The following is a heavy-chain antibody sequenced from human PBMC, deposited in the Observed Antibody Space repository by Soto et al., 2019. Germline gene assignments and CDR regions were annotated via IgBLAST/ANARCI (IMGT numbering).Heavy chain of an antibody. CDR1: GYTFTSYD. CDR2: INPNSGGT. Sequence: ASVKVSCKASGYTFTSYDINWVRQAPGQGLEWMGWINPNSGGTNYAQKFQGWVTMTRDTSISTAYMELSRLRSDDTAVYYRARGGDLYCGGDCYQRYFDYWGQGTLVTVSS. CDR3: ARGGDLYCGGDCYQRYFDY. D-gene: IGHD2-21*02. J-gene: IGHJ4*02. V-gene: IGHV1-2*04.